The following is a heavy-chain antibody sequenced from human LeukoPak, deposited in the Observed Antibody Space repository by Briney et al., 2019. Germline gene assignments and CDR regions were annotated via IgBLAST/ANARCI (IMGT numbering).Heavy chain of an antibody. V-gene: IGHV4-4*07. CDR1: GGSISTYL. Sequence: PSETLSLTCSVSGGSISTYLWSWIRQPAGKGLEWIGHISASGTTNYNASLKSRVTMSADTSKNQFSLRLNSVTAADTAVYYCAREGYNLGTDFWGQGILVTVSS. CDR2: ISASGTT. D-gene: IGHD5-18*01. CDR3: AREGYNLGTDF. J-gene: IGHJ4*02.